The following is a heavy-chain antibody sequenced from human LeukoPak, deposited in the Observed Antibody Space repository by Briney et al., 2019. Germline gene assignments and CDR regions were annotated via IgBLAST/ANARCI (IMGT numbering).Heavy chain of an antibody. J-gene: IGHJ4*02. CDR2: IYHNGIT. V-gene: IGHV4-59*11. CDR3: ARVSLTGTKDY. CDR1: GGSISSHY. Sequence: PSETLSLTCTVSGGSISSHYSSWIRQPPGKGLQWSGYIYHNGITNYNPSLKSRVTISVDTSKNQFSLKLSSVTAADTAVYYCARVSLTGTKDYWGQGTLVTVSS. D-gene: IGHD1-7*01.